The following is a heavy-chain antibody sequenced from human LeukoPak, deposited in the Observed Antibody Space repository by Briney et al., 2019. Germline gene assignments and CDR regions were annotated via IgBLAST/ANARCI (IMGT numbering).Heavy chain of an antibody. Sequence: SETLSLTCSVFGWSLSRGVYYWNWIRQQPGQGLEWLGYIYHSGSARYNPSFKSRLNMSVDMSRNQFSLNLSSVTAADTAVYYCARGGDYGDYLVYWGQGTLVSVSS. J-gene: IGHJ4*02. CDR1: GWSLSRGVYY. CDR2: IYHSGSA. D-gene: IGHD4-17*01. CDR3: ARGGDYGDYLVY. V-gene: IGHV4-31*03.